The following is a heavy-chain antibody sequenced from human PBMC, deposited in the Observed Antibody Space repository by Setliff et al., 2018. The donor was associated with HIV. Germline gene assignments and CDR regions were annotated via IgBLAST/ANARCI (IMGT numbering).Heavy chain of an antibody. CDR3: AREPHLPRVSMVRGVIVY. J-gene: IGHJ4*02. V-gene: IGHV1-2*02. D-gene: IGHD3-10*01. Sequence: ASVKVSCKASGYTFTGYYMHWVRQAPGQGLEWMGWINPNSGGTNYAQKFQGRVTMTRDTSISTAYMELSRLRSDDTAVYYCAREPHLPRVSMVRGVIVYWGQGTLVTVSS. CDR1: GYTFTGYY. CDR2: INPNSGGT.